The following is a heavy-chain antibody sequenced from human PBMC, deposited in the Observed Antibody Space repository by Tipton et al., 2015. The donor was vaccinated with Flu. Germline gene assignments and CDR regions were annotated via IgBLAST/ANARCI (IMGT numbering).Heavy chain of an antibody. D-gene: IGHD2-15*01. Sequence: TLSLTCTVSGGSISSSSYYWGWIRQPPGKGLEWIGSIYYSGSTYYNPPLKSRVTISVDTSKNQFSLKLSSVTAAVTAVYYCATKEVSYCSGGSCYSYYFDYWGQGTLVTVSS. CDR3: ATKEVSYCSGGSCYSYYFDY. CDR2: IYYSGST. J-gene: IGHJ4*02. CDR1: GGSISSSSYY. V-gene: IGHV4-39*01.